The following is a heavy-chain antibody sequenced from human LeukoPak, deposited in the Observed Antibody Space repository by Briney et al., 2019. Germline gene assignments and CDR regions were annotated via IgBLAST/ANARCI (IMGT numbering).Heavy chain of an antibody. V-gene: IGHV4-59*01. CDR1: GGSISSYY. Sequence: PSETLSLTCTVSGGSISSYYWSWIRQPPRKGLEWIGYIYYSGSTNYNPSLKSRVTISVDTSKNQFSLKLGSVTAADTAVYYCARDSGSYYSHDAFDIWGQGTMVTVSS. CDR2: IYYSGST. J-gene: IGHJ3*02. CDR3: ARDSGSYYSHDAFDI. D-gene: IGHD1-26*01.